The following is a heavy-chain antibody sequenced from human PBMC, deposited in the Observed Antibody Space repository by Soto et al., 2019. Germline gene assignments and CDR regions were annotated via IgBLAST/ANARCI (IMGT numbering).Heavy chain of an antibody. CDR1: GITFSLYS. Sequence: GGSLRLSCAASGITFSLYSMNWVRQAPGKGLEWVSSISSSSSHIYYADSVKGRFTISRDNAKNSLYLQMNSLRAEDTAVYYCHRSPPLRTDILRGLILAFDMWGEGTMETV. V-gene: IGHV3-21*01. CDR3: HRSPPLRTDILRGLILAFDM. J-gene: IGHJ3*02. CDR2: ISSSSSHI. D-gene: IGHD3-10*01.